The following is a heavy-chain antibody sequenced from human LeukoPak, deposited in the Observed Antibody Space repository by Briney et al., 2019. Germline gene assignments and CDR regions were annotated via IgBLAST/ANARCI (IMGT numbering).Heavy chain of an antibody. CDR1: GFTFSSYA. J-gene: IGHJ1*01. CDR2: ISGSGGST. D-gene: IGHD6-13*01. V-gene: IGHV3-23*01. Sequence: GGSLRLSCAASGFTFSSYAISWVRQAPGKGLEGVSGISGSGGSTYYADSVKGRFTISRDNSKNTLYLQMSSLRAEDTAVYYCAKDALGMAAGTSYFQHWGQGTLVTVSS. CDR3: AKDALGMAAGTSYFQH.